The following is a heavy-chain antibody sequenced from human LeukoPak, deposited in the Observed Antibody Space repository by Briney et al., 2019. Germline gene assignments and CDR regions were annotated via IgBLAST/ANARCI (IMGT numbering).Heavy chain of an antibody. D-gene: IGHD5-18*01. Sequence: ASVKVSCKASGYTFTSYGISWVRQAPGQGLEWMGWISAYNGNTNYAQKLQGRVTMTTDTSTSTAYMELRSLRSDDTAVYYCAREAPNSYGFYYFDYWGQGTLITVSS. J-gene: IGHJ4*02. CDR2: ISAYNGNT. V-gene: IGHV1-18*01. CDR3: AREAPNSYGFYYFDY. CDR1: GYTFTSYG.